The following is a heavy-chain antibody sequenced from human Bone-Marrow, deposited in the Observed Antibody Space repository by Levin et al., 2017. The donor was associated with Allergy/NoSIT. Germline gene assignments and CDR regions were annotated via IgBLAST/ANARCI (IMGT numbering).Heavy chain of an antibody. V-gene: IGHV3-66*02. J-gene: IGHJ4*02. CDR3: ARAGSGSSPFYY. CDR2: IYSGGST. CDR1: GFTVSSSY. D-gene: IGHD3-10*01. Sequence: PSETLSLTCAGSGFTVSSSYMSWVRQAPGKGLEWVSGIYSGGSTYYADSVKGRFAISRDNSKNTVYLQMNSLRPEDTAVYYCARAGSGSSPFYYWGQGTLVTVSS.